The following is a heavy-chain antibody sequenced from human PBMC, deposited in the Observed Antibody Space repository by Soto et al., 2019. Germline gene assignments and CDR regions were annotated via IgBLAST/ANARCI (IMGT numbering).Heavy chain of an antibody. D-gene: IGHD1-26*01. J-gene: IGHJ3*02. CDR2: IIPIFGPA. CDR3: ARDPSDCAMIVGAAQGCAFDI. V-gene: IGHV1-69*01. Sequence: QVQLVQSGAEVKKPGSSVKVSCKASGGTFSSYAISWVRQAPGQGLDWMGGIIPIFGPANYAQKFQGRVTITADESTSTAYMELSSLRSEDTAVYYCARDPSDCAMIVGAAQGCAFDIWGQGTMVTVSS. CDR1: GGTFSSYA.